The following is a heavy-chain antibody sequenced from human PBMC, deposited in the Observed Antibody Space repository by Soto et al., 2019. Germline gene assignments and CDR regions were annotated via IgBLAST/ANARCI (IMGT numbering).Heavy chain of an antibody. Sequence: SETLSLTCNASGDSITAGGHYWAWIRQHPEKGLEWLGYIHYSGTTDYNPSLKSRLTVSVDTSKNQFSLSLSSVTAADTAIYYCAALTATYWNFSIWGRGTLVTVSS. CDR1: GDSITAGGHY. CDR3: AALTATYWNFSI. J-gene: IGHJ2*01. CDR2: IHYSGTT. D-gene: IGHD2-21*02. V-gene: IGHV4-31*03.